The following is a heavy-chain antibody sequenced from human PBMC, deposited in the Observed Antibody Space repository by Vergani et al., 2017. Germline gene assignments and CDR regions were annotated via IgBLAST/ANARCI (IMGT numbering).Heavy chain of an antibody. J-gene: IGHJ3*02. V-gene: IGHV3-66*02. CDR3: ARDRPRGAFDI. Sequence: EVQLVESGGGLVQPGGSLRLSCAASRFTFSSNYMSWVRQAPGKGLEWVSVIYSGGSTYYADSVKGRFTISRDNSKNTLYLQMNSLRAEDTAVYYCARDRPRGAFDIWGQGTMVTVSS. CDR2: IYSGGST. D-gene: IGHD3-16*01. CDR1: RFTFSSNY.